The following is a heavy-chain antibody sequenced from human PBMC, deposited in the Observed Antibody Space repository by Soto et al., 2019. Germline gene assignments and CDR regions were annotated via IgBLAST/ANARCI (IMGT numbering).Heavy chain of an antibody. J-gene: IGHJ6*02. Sequence: ASVKVSCKASGGTFSSYAISWVRQAPGQGLEWMGGIIPIFGTANYAQKFQGRVTITADKSTSTAYMELSSLRSEDTAVYYCARESRSSSWLDYYYYGMDVWGQGTTVTVS. D-gene: IGHD6-13*01. CDR1: GGTFSSYA. V-gene: IGHV1-69*06. CDR2: IIPIFGTA. CDR3: ARESRSSSWLDYYYYGMDV.